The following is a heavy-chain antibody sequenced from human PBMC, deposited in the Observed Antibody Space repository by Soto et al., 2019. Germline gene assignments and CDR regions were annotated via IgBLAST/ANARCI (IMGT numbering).Heavy chain of an antibody. Sequence: LVESGGGLVQPGGSLRLSCAASGFYFSDYYMTWIRQAPGKGLERISYIDKSGRSIFYADSLKGRFTISSDNDNPSVELEMSVLRVGAVAVYYCARVGVGGYSNYDVPFDVWGQGTLVTVSS. CDR2: IDKSGRSI. V-gene: IGHV3-11*01. CDR1: GFYFSDYY. J-gene: IGHJ4*02. D-gene: IGHD5-12*01. CDR3: ARVGVGGYSNYDVPFDV.